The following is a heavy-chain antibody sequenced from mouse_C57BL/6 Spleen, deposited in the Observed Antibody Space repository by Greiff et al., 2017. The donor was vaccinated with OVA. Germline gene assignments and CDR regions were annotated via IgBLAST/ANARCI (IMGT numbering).Heavy chain of an antibody. CDR3: AKGSITTVVAPYWYFDV. CDR1: GFTFSDYG. Sequence: DVMLVESGGGLVKPGGSLKLSCAASGFTFSDYGMHWVRQAPEKGLEWVAYISSGSSTIYYADTVKGRFTISRDNAKNTLFLQMTSLRSEDTAMYYCAKGSITTVVAPYWYFDVWGTGTTVTVSS. CDR2: ISSGSSTI. V-gene: IGHV5-17*01. J-gene: IGHJ1*03. D-gene: IGHD1-1*01.